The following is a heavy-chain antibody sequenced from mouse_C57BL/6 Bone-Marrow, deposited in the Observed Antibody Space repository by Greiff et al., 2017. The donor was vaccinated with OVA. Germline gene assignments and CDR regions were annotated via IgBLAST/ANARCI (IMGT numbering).Heavy chain of an antibody. CDR1: GFNIKDDY. J-gene: IGHJ2*01. CDR2: IDPENGDT. CDR3: TTKGTTDYFDY. D-gene: IGHD1-1*01. Sequence: VQLKESGAELVRPGASVKLSCTASGFNIKDDYMHWVKQRPEQGLEWIGWIDPENGDTEYASKFQGKATITADTSSNTAYLQLSSLTSEDTAVYYCTTKGTTDYFDYWGQGTTLTVSS. V-gene: IGHV14-4*01.